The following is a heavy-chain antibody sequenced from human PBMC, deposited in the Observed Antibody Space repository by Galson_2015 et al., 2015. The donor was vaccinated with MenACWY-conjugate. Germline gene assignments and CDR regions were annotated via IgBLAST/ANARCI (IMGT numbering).Heavy chain of an antibody. CDR3: ARDRYSSGYYYHDAFDI. Sequence: SLRLSCAASGFTFSSYSMNWVRQAPGKGLEWVSYISSSSSTIYYADSVKGRFTISRDNAKNSLYLQMNSLRAEDAAVYYCARDRYSSGYYYHDAFDIWGQGTMVTVSS. J-gene: IGHJ3*02. CDR1: GFTFSSYS. D-gene: IGHD3-22*01. CDR2: ISSSSSTI. V-gene: IGHV3-48*01.